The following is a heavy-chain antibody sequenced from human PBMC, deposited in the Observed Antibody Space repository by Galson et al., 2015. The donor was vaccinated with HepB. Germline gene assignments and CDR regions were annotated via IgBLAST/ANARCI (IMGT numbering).Heavy chain of an antibody. Sequence: CAISGDSVSSNSAAWNWIRQSPSRGLEWLGRTYYRSKWYNDYAVSVKSRITINPDTSKNQFSLQLNSVTPEGTAVYYCARDQYTLTMVQGVTYWYFDLWGRGTLVTVSS. CDR2: TYYRSKWYN. V-gene: IGHV6-1*01. CDR1: GDSVSSNSAA. J-gene: IGHJ2*01. D-gene: IGHD3-10*01. CDR3: ARDQYTLTMVQGVTYWYFDL.